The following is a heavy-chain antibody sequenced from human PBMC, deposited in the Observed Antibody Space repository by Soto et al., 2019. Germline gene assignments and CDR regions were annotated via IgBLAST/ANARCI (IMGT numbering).Heavy chain of an antibody. CDR3: ARGLYRRGTYYAIDN. Sequence: GPGVKKPGASVKVSCKTSGYTPTNYDIRWVRQAPGQGLEYMGWISAYNGNTNYARKLQDRVTLTTDTSTRTAYMELRSLLSADTAIYYCARGLYRRGTYYAIDNWGQGTLVTVSS. J-gene: IGHJ4*02. V-gene: IGHV1-18*01. CDR1: GYTPTNYD. D-gene: IGHD1-26*01. CDR2: ISAYNGNT.